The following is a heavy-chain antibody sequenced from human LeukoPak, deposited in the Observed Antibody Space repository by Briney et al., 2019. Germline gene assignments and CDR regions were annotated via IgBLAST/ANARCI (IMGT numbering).Heavy chain of an antibody. Sequence: SQTLSLTCTVSGGSISSGSYYWSWIRQPAGKGLEWIGRIYTSGSTNYNPSLKSRVTISVDTSKNQFSLKLSSVTAADTAVYYCARHDDFWSGLDYWGQGTLVTVSS. V-gene: IGHV4-61*02. D-gene: IGHD3-3*01. J-gene: IGHJ4*02. CDR3: ARHDDFWSGLDY. CDR2: IYTSGST. CDR1: GGSISSGSYY.